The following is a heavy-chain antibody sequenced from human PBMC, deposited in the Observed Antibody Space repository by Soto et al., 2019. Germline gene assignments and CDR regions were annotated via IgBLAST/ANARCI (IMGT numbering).Heavy chain of an antibody. V-gene: IGHV4-59*08. J-gene: IGHJ4*02. CDR3: DS. CDR1: GECINDYY. D-gene: IGHD6-13*01. CDR2: IYYSGST. Sequence: LARTVSGECINDYYWGWIRQPPGKGLEWIGCIYYSGSTNYNPSLKSRVTISLDTSKNQFSLKLNSVTAGYIRTWFFDSWAQGTLVTVSS.